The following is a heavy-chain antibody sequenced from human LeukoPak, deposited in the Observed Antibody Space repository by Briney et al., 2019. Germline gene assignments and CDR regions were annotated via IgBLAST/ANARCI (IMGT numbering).Heavy chain of an antibody. V-gene: IGHV3-7*01. CDR2: IKQDGSEK. CDR3: ARGLNWFDP. J-gene: IGHJ5*02. D-gene: IGHD3-16*01. Sequence: GGSLRLSCAASGFTLSNYWMRWVRQAPGKGLEWVANIKQDGSEKYYVDSVKGRFTISRDNAKNSLYLQMNSLRAEDTAVYYCARGLNWFDPWGQGTLVTVSS. CDR1: GFTLSNYW.